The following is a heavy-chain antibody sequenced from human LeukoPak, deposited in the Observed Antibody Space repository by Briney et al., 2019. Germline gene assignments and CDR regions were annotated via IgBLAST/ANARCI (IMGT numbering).Heavy chain of an antibody. CDR2: INSRSNYI. D-gene: IGHD1-26*01. CDR3: VREASGVSSSAFDV. J-gene: IGHJ3*01. CDR1: GFTFSDYS. Sequence: GGSLRLSCTTSGFTFSDYSVNWVRQAPGKGLEWVSSINSRSNYIFYADSVKGRFTVSRDNAKNSLYLQMNSLRAEDTAVYYCVREASGVSSSAFDVWGQGTMVTVSS. V-gene: IGHV3-21*01.